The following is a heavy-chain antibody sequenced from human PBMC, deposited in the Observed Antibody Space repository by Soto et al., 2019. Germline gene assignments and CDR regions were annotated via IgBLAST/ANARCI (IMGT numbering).Heavy chain of an antibody. CDR3: ARGGVRGVIGYYYGMDV. V-gene: IGHV4-34*01. J-gene: IGHJ6*02. D-gene: IGHD3-10*01. CDR2: INHSGST. CDR1: GGSFSGYY. Sequence: PSETLSLTCAVYGGSFSGYYWSWIRQPPGKGLEWIGEINHSGSTNYNPSLKSRVTISVDTSKNQFSLKLSSVTAADTAVYYCARGGVRGVIGYYYGMDVWGQGTTVTVSS.